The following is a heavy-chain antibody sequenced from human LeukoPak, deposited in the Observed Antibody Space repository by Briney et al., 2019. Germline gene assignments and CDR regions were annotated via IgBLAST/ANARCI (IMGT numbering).Heavy chain of an antibody. CDR1: GFTFSSYA. D-gene: IGHD3-10*01. Sequence: GGSLRLSCAASGFTFSSYAMHWVRQAPGKGLEWVAVISYDGSNKYYADSVKGRFTISRDNSKNTLYLQMNSLRAEDTAVYYCANIYYGSGSSAGGYWGQGTLVTVSS. CDR2: ISYDGSNK. CDR3: ANIYYGSGSSAGGY. V-gene: IGHV3-30*04. J-gene: IGHJ4*02.